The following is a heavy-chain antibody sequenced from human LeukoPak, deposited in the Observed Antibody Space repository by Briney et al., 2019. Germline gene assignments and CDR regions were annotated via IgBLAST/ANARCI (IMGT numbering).Heavy chain of an antibody. Sequence: GGSLRLSCAASGFTFSSYAMSWVRQAPGKGPEWVSAISGSGGSTYYADSVKGRFTISRDNSKNTLYLQMNSLRAEDTAVYYCAKDRGGSGSGSYYDYWGQGTLVTVSS. CDR3: AKDRGGSGSGSYYDY. CDR2: ISGSGGST. D-gene: IGHD3-10*01. V-gene: IGHV3-23*01. CDR1: GFTFSSYA. J-gene: IGHJ4*02.